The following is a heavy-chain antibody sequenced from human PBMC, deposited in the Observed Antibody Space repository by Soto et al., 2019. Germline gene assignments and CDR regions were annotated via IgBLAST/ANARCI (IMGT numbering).Heavy chain of an antibody. CDR2: ISGSGGST. J-gene: IGHJ4*02. Sequence: GGSLRLSCAASGFTFIRYAMSWVRQAPGKGLEWVSAISGSGGSTYYADSVKGRFTISRDNSKNTLYLQMNSLRAEDTAVYYCAPPAGATALHYFDYWGQGTLVTVSS. CDR3: APPAGATALHYFDY. D-gene: IGHD1-26*01. CDR1: GFTFIRYA. V-gene: IGHV3-23*01.